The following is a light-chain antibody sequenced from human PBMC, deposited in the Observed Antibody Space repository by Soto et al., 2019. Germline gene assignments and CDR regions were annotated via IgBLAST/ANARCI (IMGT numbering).Light chain of an antibody. CDR3: AAWDDSLSGLV. CDR1: RSNIGSNY. Sequence: QSVLTQPPSASGTPGQRVTISCSGSRSNIGSNYVYWYQQLPGTAPKLLIYRNNPRPSGVPDRFSGSKSGTSASLAISGLRAEDEADYYCAAWDDSLSGLVFGGGTQLTVL. CDR2: RNN. V-gene: IGLV1-47*01. J-gene: IGLJ2*01.